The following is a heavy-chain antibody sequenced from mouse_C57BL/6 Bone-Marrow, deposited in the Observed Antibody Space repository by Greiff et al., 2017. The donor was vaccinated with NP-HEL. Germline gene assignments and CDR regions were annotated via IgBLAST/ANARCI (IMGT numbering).Heavy chain of an antibody. J-gene: IGHJ1*03. CDR2: IWSGGST. V-gene: IGHV2-2*01. CDR1: GFSLTSYG. CDR3: ARKAGDWYFDV. Sequence: VKLVESGPGLVQPSQSLSITCTVSGFSLTSYGVHWVRQSPGKGLEWLGVIWSGGSTDYNAAFITRLSISKDNSKSQVFFKMNSLQADDTAIYYCARKAGDWYFDVWGTGTTVTVSS.